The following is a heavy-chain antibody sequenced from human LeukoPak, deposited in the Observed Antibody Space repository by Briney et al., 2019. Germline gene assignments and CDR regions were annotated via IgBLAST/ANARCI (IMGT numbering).Heavy chain of an antibody. J-gene: IGHJ4*02. D-gene: IGHD6-6*01. CDR1: GGSFSGYY. CDR3: ARGLDGSSSGY. CDR2: INHSGST. V-gene: IGHV4-34*01. Sequence: SETLSLTCAVYGGSFSGYYSSWIRQPPGKGLEWIGEINHSGSTNYNPSLKSRVTISVDTSKNQFSLKLSSVTAADTAVYYCARGLDGSSSGYWGQGTLVTVSS.